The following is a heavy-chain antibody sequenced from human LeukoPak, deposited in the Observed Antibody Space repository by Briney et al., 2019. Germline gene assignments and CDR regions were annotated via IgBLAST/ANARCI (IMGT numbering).Heavy chain of an antibody. CDR2: IYSSGST. CDR1: GGSISSGTYY. V-gene: IGHV4-61*10. CDR3: ARVGRGGSGDSFDY. D-gene: IGHD2-15*01. J-gene: IGHJ4*02. Sequence: SETLSLTCTVSGGSISSGTYYWSWLRQPAGKGLEWIGRIYSSGSTSYNPSLETQVTISVDTSKNRFPLKLSSVTAADTAVYYWARVGRGGSGDSFDYWGQGTLVTVSS.